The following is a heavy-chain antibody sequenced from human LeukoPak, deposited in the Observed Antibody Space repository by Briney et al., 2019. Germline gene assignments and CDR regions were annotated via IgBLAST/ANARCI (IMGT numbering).Heavy chain of an antibody. CDR2: MNPNSGNT. J-gene: IGHJ5*02. V-gene: IGHV1-8*01. CDR1: GYTFTSYD. CDR3: AREVAGNWFDP. D-gene: IGHD2-15*01. Sequence: ASVKVSCKASGYTFTSYDINWVRRATGQGLEWMGWMNPNSGNTGYAQKFQGRVTMTRNTSISTAYMELSSLRSDDTAVYYCAREVAGNWFDPWGQGTLVTVSS.